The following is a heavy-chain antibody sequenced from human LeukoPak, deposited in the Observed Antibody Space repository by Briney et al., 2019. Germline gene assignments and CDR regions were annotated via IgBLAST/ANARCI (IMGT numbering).Heavy chain of an antibody. CDR1: GYTFTAYY. D-gene: IGHD6-6*01. Sequence: ASVKVSCKTSGYTFTAYYMHWVRQAPGQGLEWMGWINPNSGGSNYAQKFQGRVTMTSDTSINTAYMELSRLISDDTAIYYCARDFSSSSTVYYYYMDVWGKGTTVTVSS. V-gene: IGHV1-2*02. CDR3: ARDFSSSSTVYYYYMDV. J-gene: IGHJ6*03. CDR2: INPNSGGS.